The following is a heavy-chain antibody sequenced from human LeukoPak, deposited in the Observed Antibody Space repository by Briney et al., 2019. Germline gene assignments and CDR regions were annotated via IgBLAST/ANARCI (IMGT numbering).Heavy chain of an antibody. CDR2: IIPILGIA. J-gene: IGHJ6*02. Sequence: GSSVKVSCKASGGTFSSYAISWVRQAPGQGLEWMGRIIPILGIANYAQKFQGRVTTTADKSTSTAYMELSSLRSEDTAVYYCARDRDYYYDSSGYYVWGQGTTVTVSS. V-gene: IGHV1-69*04. CDR1: GGTFSSYA. CDR3: ARDRDYYYDSSGYYV. D-gene: IGHD3-22*01.